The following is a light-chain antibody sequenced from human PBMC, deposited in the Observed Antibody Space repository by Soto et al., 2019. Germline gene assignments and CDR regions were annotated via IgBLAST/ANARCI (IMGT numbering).Light chain of an antibody. CDR2: LEGSGSY. Sequence: QAVVTQSSSASAPLGSAVKLTCTLSSGHSSYIIAWHQQQPGKAPRYLMKLEGSGSYNKGSGVPDRFSGSSSGADRYLTISNLQFEDEAYYYCETWDRTTWVFGGGTKLTVL. CDR1: SGHSSYI. V-gene: IGLV4-60*02. CDR3: ETWDRTTWV. J-gene: IGLJ3*02.